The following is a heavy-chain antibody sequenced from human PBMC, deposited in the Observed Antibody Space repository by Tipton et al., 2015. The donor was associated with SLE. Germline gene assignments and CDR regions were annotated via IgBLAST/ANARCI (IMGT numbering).Heavy chain of an antibody. Sequence: LRLSCTVSGYSISSGYYWGWIRQPPGKGLEWIGSIYHSGSTYYNPSLKSRVTISVDTSKNQFSLKLSSVTAADTAVYYCARDPPEYSSSMGYWGQGTLVTVSS. J-gene: IGHJ4*02. CDR2: IYHSGST. D-gene: IGHD6-6*01. CDR1: GYSISSGYY. V-gene: IGHV4-38-2*02. CDR3: ARDPPEYSSSMGY.